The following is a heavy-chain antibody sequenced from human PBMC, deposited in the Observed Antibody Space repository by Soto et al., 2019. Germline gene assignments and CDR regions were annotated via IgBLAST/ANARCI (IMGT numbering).Heavy chain of an antibody. CDR2: IWYDGSNK. V-gene: IGHV3-33*01. CDR1: GFTFSSYG. Sequence: HPGGSLRLSCAASGFTFSSYGMHWVRQAPGKGLEWVAVIWYDGSNKYYADSVKGRFTISRDNSKNTLYLQMNSLRAEDTAVYYCARVPITIFGVVSLHGMDVWGQGTTVTVSS. CDR3: ARVPITIFGVVSLHGMDV. J-gene: IGHJ6*02. D-gene: IGHD3-3*01.